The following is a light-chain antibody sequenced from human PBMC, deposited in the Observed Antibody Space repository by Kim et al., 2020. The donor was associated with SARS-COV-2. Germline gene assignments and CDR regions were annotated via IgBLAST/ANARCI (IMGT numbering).Light chain of an antibody. CDR2: GAS. V-gene: IGKV1-9*01. Sequence: ASVGDRVTITCRASQGISTYLAWYQQSPGRAPKLLIYGASTLQSGVPSRFSGSGSGTDFTLTIGSLQPDDVATYYCQQLSSYPLTFGGGTKVEIK. CDR3: QQLSSYPLT. CDR1: QGISTY. J-gene: IGKJ4*01.